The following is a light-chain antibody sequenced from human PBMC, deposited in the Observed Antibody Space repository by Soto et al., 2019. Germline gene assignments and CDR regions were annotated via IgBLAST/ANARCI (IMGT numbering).Light chain of an antibody. CDR3: QQYYSRQWS. CDR2: WAS. V-gene: IGKV4-1*01. CDR1: QSVLYSSNNKNY. Sequence: DIVMTQSPDSLAVSLGERATINCKSSQSVLYSSNNKNYLAWYQQKPGQPPKLLVYWASTRESGVPDQFSASGSGSDFTLTISNRQAEDVAVYFCQQYYSRQWSFGQGTKVEIK. J-gene: IGKJ1*01.